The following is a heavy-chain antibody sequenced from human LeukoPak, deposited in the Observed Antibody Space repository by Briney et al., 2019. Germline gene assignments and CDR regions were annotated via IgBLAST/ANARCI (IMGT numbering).Heavy chain of an antibody. V-gene: IGHV3-20*04. Sequence: PGGFLRLSCAASGFTFHDYGMSWVRQAPGKGLEWVSGINWNGGSTGYADSVKGRFTISRDNAKNSLYLQMNSLRAEDTALYYCATSTWSIWSFAYWGQGTLVTVSS. J-gene: IGHJ4*02. CDR1: GFTFHDYG. CDR3: ATSTWSIWSFAY. D-gene: IGHD6-13*01. CDR2: INWNGGST.